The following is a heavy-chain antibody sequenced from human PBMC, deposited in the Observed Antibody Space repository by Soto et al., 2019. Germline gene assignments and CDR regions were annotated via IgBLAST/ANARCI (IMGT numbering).Heavy chain of an antibody. CDR2: IYYSGST. Sequence: QVQLQESGPGLVKPSETLSLTCTVSGGSISSYYWSWIRQPPGKGLEWIGYIYYSGSTNYNPSLKSRVTISVDTSKNQFSLKLSSVTAADTAVYYCARIAVAGLYYFDYWGPGTLVTVSS. CDR1: GGSISSYY. V-gene: IGHV4-59*01. J-gene: IGHJ4*02. D-gene: IGHD6-19*01. CDR3: ARIAVAGLYYFDY.